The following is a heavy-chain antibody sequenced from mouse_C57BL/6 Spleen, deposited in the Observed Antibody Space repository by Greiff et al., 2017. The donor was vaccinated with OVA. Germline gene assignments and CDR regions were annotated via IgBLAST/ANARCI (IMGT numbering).Heavy chain of an antibody. CDR2: ISSGSSTI. CDR3: ARGRPYFDY. Sequence: EVNVVESGGGLVKPGGSLKLSCAASGFTFSDYGMHWVRQAPEKGLEWVAYISSGSSTIYYADTVKGRFTISRDNAKNTLFLQMTSLRSEDTAMYYCARGRPYFDYWGQGTTLTVSS. V-gene: IGHV5-17*01. J-gene: IGHJ2*01. CDR1: GFTFSDYG.